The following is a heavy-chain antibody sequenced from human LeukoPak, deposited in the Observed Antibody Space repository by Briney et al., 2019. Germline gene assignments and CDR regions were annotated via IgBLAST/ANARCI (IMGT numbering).Heavy chain of an antibody. V-gene: IGHV4-59*08. J-gene: IGHJ5*02. Sequence: SSETLSLTCTVSGGSISSYYWSWIRQPPGKGLEWIGYIYYSGSTNYNPSLKSRVTISVDTSKNQFSLKLSSVTAADTAVYYCARLSSIAAAGTVPWGQGTLVTVSS. CDR2: IYYSGST. CDR3: ARLSSIAAAGTVP. D-gene: IGHD6-13*01. CDR1: GGSISSYY.